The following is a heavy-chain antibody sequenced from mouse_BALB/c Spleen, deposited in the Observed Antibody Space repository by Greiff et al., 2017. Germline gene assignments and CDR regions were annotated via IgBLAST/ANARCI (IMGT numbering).Heavy chain of an antibody. CDR1: GFTFSDYY. D-gene: IGHD1-2*01. CDR3: ARVLLRLQAFAY. J-gene: IGHJ3*01. Sequence: EVHLVESGGGLVKPGGSLKLSCAASGFTFSDYYMYWVRQTPEKRLEWVATISDGGSYTYYPDSVKGRFTISRDNAKNNLYLQMSSLKSEDTAMYYCARVLLRLQAFAYWGQGTLVTVSA. CDR2: ISDGGSYT. V-gene: IGHV5-4*02.